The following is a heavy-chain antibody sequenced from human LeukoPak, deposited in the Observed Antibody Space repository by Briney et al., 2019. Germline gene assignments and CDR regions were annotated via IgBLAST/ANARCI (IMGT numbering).Heavy chain of an antibody. J-gene: IGHJ4*02. V-gene: IGHV3-7*01. CDR1: GFTFSSYW. CDR3: ARGRGDY. Sequence: GGSLRLSCAASGFTFSSYWMTWVREAPGKGLEWVADIKENGGEEYYVDSVKGRFTISRDNAKNSLYLQMSSLRAEDTAVYYCARGRGDYWGQGTLVTVSS. CDR2: IKENGGEE.